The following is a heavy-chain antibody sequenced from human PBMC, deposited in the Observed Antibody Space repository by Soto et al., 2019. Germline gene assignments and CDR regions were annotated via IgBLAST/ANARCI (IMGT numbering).Heavy chain of an antibody. CDR3: ASCVVVVAAPTGYYGMDV. D-gene: IGHD2-15*01. V-gene: IGHV1-69*13. J-gene: IGHJ6*02. Sequence: ASVKVSCKASGGTFSSYAISWVRQAPGQGLEWMGGIIPIFGTANYAQKFQGRVTITADESTSTAYMELSSLRSEDTAVYYCASCVVVVAAPTGYYGMDVWGQGTTVTVSS. CDR2: IIPIFGTA. CDR1: GGTFSSYA.